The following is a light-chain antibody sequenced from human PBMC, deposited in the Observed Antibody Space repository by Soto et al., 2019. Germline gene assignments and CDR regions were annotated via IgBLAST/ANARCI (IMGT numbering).Light chain of an antibody. Sequence: QSVLTQPRSVSGSPGQSVTLSCTGTSSDVGVSNHVSWYQQHPGRAPKLIIYDVSKRPSGVPDRFSGSKSGNTATLTISGLQTEDEADYSCCSSASANTYVFGNGTKVTVL. CDR1: SSDVGVSNH. V-gene: IGLV2-11*01. CDR2: DVS. CDR3: CSSASANTYV. J-gene: IGLJ1*01.